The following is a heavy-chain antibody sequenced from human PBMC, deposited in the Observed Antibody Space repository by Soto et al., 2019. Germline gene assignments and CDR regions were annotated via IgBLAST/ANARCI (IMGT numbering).Heavy chain of an antibody. V-gene: IGHV1-69*02. D-gene: IGHD3-3*01. CDR1: GGTFSSYT. CDR2: IIPILGIA. Sequence: QVQLVQSGAEVKKPGSSVKVSCKASGGTFSSYTISWVRQAPGQGLEWMGRIIPILGIANYAQKFQGRDTITADKSTSTAYMELSSLRSEDTAVYYCARAGYDFWSGYPPDYWGQGTLVTVSS. J-gene: IGHJ4*02. CDR3: ARAGYDFWSGYPPDY.